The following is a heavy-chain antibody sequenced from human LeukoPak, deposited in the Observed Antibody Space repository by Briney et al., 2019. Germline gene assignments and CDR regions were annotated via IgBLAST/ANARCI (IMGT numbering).Heavy chain of an antibody. CDR3: ARGQRRGTYYFDY. CDR2: INHSGST. CDR1: GGSLSGYY. Sequence: PSEALSLTCAVYGGSLSGYYWSWIRQPPGKGLEWIGEINHSGSTNYNPSLKSRVTISVDTSKNQFSLKLSSVTAADTAVYYCARGQRRGTYYFDYWGQGTLVTVSS. V-gene: IGHV4-34*01. D-gene: IGHD5-24*01. J-gene: IGHJ4*02.